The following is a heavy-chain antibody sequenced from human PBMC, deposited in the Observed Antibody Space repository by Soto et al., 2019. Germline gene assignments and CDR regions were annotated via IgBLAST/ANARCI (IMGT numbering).Heavy chain of an antibody. J-gene: IGHJ4*02. CDR3: ARRTVRQWLANFDY. D-gene: IGHD6-19*01. CDR2: IYYSGST. V-gene: IGHV4-59*08. Sequence: LPETLSLTCTASGGSISGYYWSWIRQPPGKGLEWIGYIYYSGSTNYNPSLKSRVTISVDTSKNQFSLKLSSVTAADTAVYYCARRTVRQWLANFDYWGQGTLVTVSS. CDR1: GGSISGYY.